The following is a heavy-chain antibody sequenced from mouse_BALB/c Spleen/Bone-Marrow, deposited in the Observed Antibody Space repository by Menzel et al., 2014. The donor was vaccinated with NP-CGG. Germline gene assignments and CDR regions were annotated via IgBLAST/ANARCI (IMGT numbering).Heavy chain of an antibody. J-gene: IGHJ3*01. V-gene: IGHV5-17*02. Sequence: EVKLVEPGGGLVQPGGSRKLSCAASGFTFSSFGMHWVRQAPEKGLEWVAYISSGSSTIYYADTVKGRFTISRDNPKNTLFLQMTSLRSEDTAMYYCASRAYWGQGTLVTVSA. CDR1: GFTFSSFG. CDR3: ASRAY. CDR2: ISSGSSTI.